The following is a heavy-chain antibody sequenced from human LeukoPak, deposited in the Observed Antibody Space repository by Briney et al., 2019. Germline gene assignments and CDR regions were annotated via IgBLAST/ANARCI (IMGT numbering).Heavy chain of an antibody. Sequence: GGSLRLSCAASGFTFSGSAMHWVRQASGKGLEWVGRIGSKANSYATAYAASVKGRFTISRDDSKNTAYLQMNSLKTEDTAVYYCTRRAAGGYFDPRGQGTLVTVSS. CDR1: GFTFSGSA. CDR2: IGSKANSYAT. CDR3: TRRAAGGYFDP. V-gene: IGHV3-73*01. J-gene: IGHJ5*02. D-gene: IGHD6-13*01.